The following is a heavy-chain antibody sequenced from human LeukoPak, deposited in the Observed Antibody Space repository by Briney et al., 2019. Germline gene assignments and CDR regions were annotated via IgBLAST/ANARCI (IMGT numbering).Heavy chain of an antibody. Sequence: PLETLSLTCAVYGGSFSGYYWSWIRQPPGKGLEWIGEINHSGSTNYNPSLKSRVTISVDTSKNQFSLKLSSVTAADTAVYYCARVGGATGRDYWGQGTLVTVSS. CDR3: ARVGGATGRDY. CDR2: INHSGST. CDR1: GGSFSGYY. J-gene: IGHJ4*02. V-gene: IGHV4-34*01. D-gene: IGHD1-26*01.